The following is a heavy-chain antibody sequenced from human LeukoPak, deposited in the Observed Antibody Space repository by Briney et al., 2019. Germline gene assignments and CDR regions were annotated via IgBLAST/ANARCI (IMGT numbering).Heavy chain of an antibody. CDR1: GYSFTSYA. Sequence: ASVKVSCKASGYSFTSYAMNWVRQAPGQGLGWMGWINTNTGNPTYAQGFTGRFVFSLDTSVSTAYLQISSLKAEDTAVYYCARDFVSSWSFYWGQGTLVTVSS. CDR3: ARDFVSSWSFY. J-gene: IGHJ4*02. D-gene: IGHD6-13*01. V-gene: IGHV7-4-1*02. CDR2: INTNTGNP.